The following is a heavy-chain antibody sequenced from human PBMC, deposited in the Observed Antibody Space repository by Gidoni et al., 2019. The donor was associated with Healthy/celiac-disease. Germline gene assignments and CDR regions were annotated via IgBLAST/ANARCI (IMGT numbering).Heavy chain of an antibody. Sequence: QVQLVESGGGLVKPGGSLRLSCAASGFTFSDYYMSWIRQAPGKGLEWVSYISSSGSTIYYADSVKGRFTISRDNAKNSLYLQMNSLRAEDTAVYYCARDSLLYCSSTSCGMTRGDYWGQGTLVTVSS. J-gene: IGHJ4*02. CDR1: GFTFSDYY. D-gene: IGHD2-2*01. CDR2: ISSSGSTI. CDR3: ARDSLLYCSSTSCGMTRGDY. V-gene: IGHV3-11*01.